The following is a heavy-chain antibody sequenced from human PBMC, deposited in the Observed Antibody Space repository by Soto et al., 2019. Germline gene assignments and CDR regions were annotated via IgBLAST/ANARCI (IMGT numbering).Heavy chain of an antibody. Sequence: SETLSLTCSVSGGSISSTRYYWVWIRQPPGKGLEWIGSIYYSGSTNYNPSLKSRVTISVDTSKNQFSLKLSSVTAADTAVYYCARGLRGYCSGGSCYSVYYYMDVWGKGTTVTVSS. CDR2: IYYSGST. D-gene: IGHD2-15*01. V-gene: IGHV4-39*07. J-gene: IGHJ6*03. CDR3: ARGLRGYCSGGSCYSVYYYMDV. CDR1: GGSISSTRYY.